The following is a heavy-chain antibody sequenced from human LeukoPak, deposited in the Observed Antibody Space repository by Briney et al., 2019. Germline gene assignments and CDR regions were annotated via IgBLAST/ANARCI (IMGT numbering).Heavy chain of an antibody. CDR3: AKPRDGYNSFDY. CDR1: GFTFSSYG. D-gene: IGHD5-24*01. V-gene: IGHV3-30*02. CDR2: IRYDGSNK. J-gene: IGHJ4*02. Sequence: GGSLRLSCAAYGFTFSSYGMHWVRQAPGKGLEWVAFIRYDGSNKYYADSVKGRFTISRDNSKNTLYLQMNSLRAADTAVYYCAKPRDGYNSFDYWGQGTLVTVSS.